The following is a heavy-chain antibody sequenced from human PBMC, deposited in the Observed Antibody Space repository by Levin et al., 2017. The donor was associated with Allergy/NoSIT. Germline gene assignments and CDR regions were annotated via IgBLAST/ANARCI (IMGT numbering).Heavy chain of an antibody. J-gene: IGHJ4*02. Sequence: GESLKISCAASGFTFSSYWMHWVRRAPGKGLVWVSYVNTDGSTTAYADSVKGRLTISRDNAKNMLYLQINSLRAEDTALYYCARDSPGVGIDYWGQGTLVTVSS. D-gene: IGHD1-26*01. CDR2: VNTDGSTT. CDR3: ARDSPGVGIDY. V-gene: IGHV3-74*01. CDR1: GFTFSSYW.